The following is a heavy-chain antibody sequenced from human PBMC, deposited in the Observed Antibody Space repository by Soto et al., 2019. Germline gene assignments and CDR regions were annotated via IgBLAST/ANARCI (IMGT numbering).Heavy chain of an antibody. V-gene: IGHV3-7*03. CDR3: ARDKLPGIAAAGGGPWYY. CDR1: GFTFSSYW. CDR2: IKQDGSEK. D-gene: IGHD6-13*01. Sequence: EVQLVESGGGLVQPGGSLRLSCAASGFTFSSYWMSWVRQAPGKGLEWVANIKQDGSEKYYVDSVKGRFTISRDNAKNSLYLQMNRLRAEDTAVYYCARDKLPGIAAAGGGPWYYWGQGTLVTVSS. J-gene: IGHJ4*02.